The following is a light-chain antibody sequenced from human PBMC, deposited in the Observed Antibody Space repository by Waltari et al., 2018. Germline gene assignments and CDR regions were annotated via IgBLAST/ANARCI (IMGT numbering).Light chain of an antibody. Sequence: QSVLTQPSSASGTPGQRVTVSCSGSSSNIGTNTVTWYQQVPGTAPKLLIYINNQRPSGVPDRFSGSKSGTSASLAISGLQSEDEADYYCSTWDDSLNGHVFGTGTKVTVL. V-gene: IGLV1-44*01. CDR1: SSNIGTNT. J-gene: IGLJ1*01. CDR3: STWDDSLNGHV. CDR2: INN.